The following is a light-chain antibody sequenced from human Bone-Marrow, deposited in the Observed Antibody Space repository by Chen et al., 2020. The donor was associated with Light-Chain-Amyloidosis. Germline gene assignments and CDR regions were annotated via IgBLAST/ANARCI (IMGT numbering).Light chain of an antibody. Sequence: SYVLTQPSSVSVAPGQTATIACGGNNIGSTSVHWYQQAPGQAPLLVVYDDSDRPSGIPARLSGSISGNTATLTISRVEAGEAADYYGQVWDRSSDRPVFGGGTKLTVL. CDR1: NIGSTS. CDR3: QVWDRSSDRPV. CDR2: DDS. J-gene: IGLJ2*01. V-gene: IGLV3-21*02.